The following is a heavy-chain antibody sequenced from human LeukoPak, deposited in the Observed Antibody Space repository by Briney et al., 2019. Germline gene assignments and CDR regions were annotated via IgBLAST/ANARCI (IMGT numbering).Heavy chain of an antibody. D-gene: IGHD2-2*01. V-gene: IGHV4-34*01. Sequence: SETLSLTCAVCGGSFSGYYWSWIRQPPGKGLDWIGEINHSGSTNYNPSLKSRVTISVDTSKNQFSLKLSSVTAADTAVYYCARARGVVPAAYYFDYWGQGTLVTVSS. J-gene: IGHJ4*02. CDR1: GGSFSGYY. CDR3: ARARGVVPAAYYFDY. CDR2: INHSGST.